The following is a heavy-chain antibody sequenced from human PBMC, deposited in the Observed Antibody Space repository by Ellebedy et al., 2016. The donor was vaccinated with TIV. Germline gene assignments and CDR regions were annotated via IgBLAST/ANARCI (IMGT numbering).Heavy chain of an antibody. CDR3: ARASNGLDV. CDR1: GFTFRSHD. V-gene: IGHV3-13*01. J-gene: IGHJ6*02. CDR2: IGTAGDT. Sequence: GEFLKISCAASGFTFRSHDMHWVRQATGKGLEWISAIGTAGDTYYSGSVKGRFTISRENAKNSLYLQMNSLKSGDTAVYYCARASNGLDVWGQGTTVTVFS.